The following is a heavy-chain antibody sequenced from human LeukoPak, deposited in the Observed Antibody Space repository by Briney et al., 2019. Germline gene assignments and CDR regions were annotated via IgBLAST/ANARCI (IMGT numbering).Heavy chain of an antibody. Sequence: GGSLCLSCTASGVSFSNYGIHWVRQAQGQGQDRVGVILSERRKEYYADSVKGRFTIPRDNSNNTLYLQINSPRAEGTAVYYCAKEAVPATIPYTCFDPWGQGTLVSVSS. J-gene: IGHJ5*02. D-gene: IGHD2-2*01. CDR3: AKEAVPATIPYTCFDP. CDR2: ILSERRKE. V-gene: IGHV3-33*06. CDR1: GVSFSNYG.